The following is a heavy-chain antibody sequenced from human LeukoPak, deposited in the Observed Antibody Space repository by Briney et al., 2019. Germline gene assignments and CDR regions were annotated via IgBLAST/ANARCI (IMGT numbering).Heavy chain of an antibody. V-gene: IGHV3-11*01. J-gene: IGHJ4*02. CDR3: ARDPDYGDPE. D-gene: IGHD4-17*01. CDR1: GFTFSDHY. CDR2: ITRSGSIT. Sequence: PGGSLRLSCTASGFTFSDHYMSWFRLSPGKGLEWLSYITRSGSITDYADSVKGRFTISRDNANNTMFLQMNSLIPEDTAVYYCARDPDYGDPEWGQGTLVTVPP.